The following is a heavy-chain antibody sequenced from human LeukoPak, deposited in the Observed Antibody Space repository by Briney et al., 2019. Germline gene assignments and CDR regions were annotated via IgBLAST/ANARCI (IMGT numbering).Heavy chain of an antibody. CDR3: AKHPGPYGANPFNS. V-gene: IGHV3-23*01. Sequence: GGSLRLSCAASGFTFTDYALSWVRQTPGKGLEWVSTIIGSGGSKFFAASVEGRFTISRDTSNNTLCLSLSGLRAEDTAVYYCAKHPGPYGANPFNSWGLGVLVTVSS. J-gene: IGHJ5*01. D-gene: IGHD4-23*01. CDR1: GFTFTDYA. CDR2: IIGSGGSK.